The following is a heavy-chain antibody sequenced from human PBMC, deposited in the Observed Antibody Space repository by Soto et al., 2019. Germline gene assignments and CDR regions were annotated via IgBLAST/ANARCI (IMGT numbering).Heavy chain of an antibody. CDR3: ARTRNLDV. CDR1: GGSLSGDY. CDR2: INHSGST. J-gene: IGHJ6*02. D-gene: IGHD1-1*01. V-gene: IGHV4-34*01. Sequence: QAQLQQWGAGLLKPSETLSLTCAVYGGSLSGDYGNWIRQSPGKGLEWIGEINHSGSTNYNPSLKSRVTISIDTSKNQFALKLSSVTAADTAVYYCARTRNLDVWGQGTTVIVSS.